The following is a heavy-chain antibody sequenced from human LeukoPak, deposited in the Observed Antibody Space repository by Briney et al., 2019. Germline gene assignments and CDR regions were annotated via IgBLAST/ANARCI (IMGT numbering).Heavy chain of an antibody. CDR3: ARGTPDSSGYYFAGHAFDI. CDR2: INPNSGGT. CDR1: GYTFTGYY. D-gene: IGHD3-22*01. V-gene: IGHV1-2*02. Sequence: GASVKVSCKASGYTFTGYYMHWVRQAPGQGLEWMGWINPNSGGTNYAQKFQGRVTMTRDTSISTAYMELSRLRSDDTAVYYCARGTPDSSGYYFAGHAFDIWGQGTMVTVSS. J-gene: IGHJ3*02.